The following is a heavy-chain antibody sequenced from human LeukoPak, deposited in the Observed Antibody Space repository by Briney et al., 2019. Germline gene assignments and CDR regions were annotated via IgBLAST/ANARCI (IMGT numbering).Heavy chain of an antibody. Sequence: GRSLRLSCAASGFTFSSYAMHWVRQAPGKGLEWVAVISYDGSNKYYADSVKGRFTISRDNSKNTLYLQMNSLRAEDTAVYYCARVNHDSSGYSPDYWGQGTLVTVSS. V-gene: IGHV3-30-3*01. CDR3: ARVNHDSSGYSPDY. J-gene: IGHJ4*02. D-gene: IGHD3-22*01. CDR1: GFTFSSYA. CDR2: ISYDGSNK.